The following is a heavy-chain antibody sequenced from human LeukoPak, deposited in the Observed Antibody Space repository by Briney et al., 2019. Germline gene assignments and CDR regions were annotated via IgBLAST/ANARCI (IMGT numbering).Heavy chain of an antibody. D-gene: IGHD6-13*01. V-gene: IGHV3-33*01. J-gene: IGHJ4*02. Sequence: PGRSLGLSCAASGFTFSNYGMHWVRQAPGKGLEWVAIIWYDGSNKYYADSVKGRFTISRDNSKNTLYLQMNSLRAEDTAVYYCARDSWGLDCWGQGSLVTVSS. CDR1: GFTFSNYG. CDR3: ARDSWGLDC. CDR2: IWYDGSNK.